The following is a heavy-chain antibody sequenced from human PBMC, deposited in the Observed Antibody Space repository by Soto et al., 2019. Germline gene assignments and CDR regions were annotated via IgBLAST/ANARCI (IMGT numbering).Heavy chain of an antibody. D-gene: IGHD1-1*01. CDR2: NNTYNGHT. CDR3: ARGDWISGY. J-gene: IGHJ4*02. V-gene: IGHV1-18*04. CDR1: GYTFTDYG. Sequence: QVQLVQSGAEVKKPGASVKVSCKPSGYTFTDYGISWVRQAPGQGLEWMGWNNTYNGHTNYEQKFQGRVSMTKDASTSTAYMELRSLGSDDTAVYFCARGDWISGYWGQGTLVTVSS.